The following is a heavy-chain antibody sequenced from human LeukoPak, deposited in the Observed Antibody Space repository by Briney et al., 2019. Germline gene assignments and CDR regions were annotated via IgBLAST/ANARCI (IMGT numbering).Heavy chain of an antibody. J-gene: IGHJ4*02. CDR2: IYYSGST. V-gene: IGHV4-59*12. CDR3: ARGPDYDFWSGYYTPFDY. Sequence: SETLSLTCTVSGGSISSYYWSWIRQPPGKGLEWIGYIYYSGSTKYNPSLKSRVTISVDRSKNRFSLKLSSVTAADTAVYYCARGPDYDFWSGYYTPFDYWGQGTLVTVSS. D-gene: IGHD3-3*01. CDR1: GGSISSYY.